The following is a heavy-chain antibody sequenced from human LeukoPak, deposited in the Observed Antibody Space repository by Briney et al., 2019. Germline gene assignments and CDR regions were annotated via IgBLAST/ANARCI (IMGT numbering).Heavy chain of an antibody. D-gene: IGHD3-10*01. CDR2: IDPSDSYT. CDR1: GYSFTSYW. V-gene: IGHV5-10-1*01. Sequence: GESLRISCKGSGYSFTSYWISWVRQMPGKGLEWMGRIDPSDSYTNYSPSFQGHVTISADKSISTAYLQWSSLKASDTAMYYCARTYGSGPYYYYGMDVWGKGTTATVSS. J-gene: IGHJ6*04. CDR3: ARTYGSGPYYYYGMDV.